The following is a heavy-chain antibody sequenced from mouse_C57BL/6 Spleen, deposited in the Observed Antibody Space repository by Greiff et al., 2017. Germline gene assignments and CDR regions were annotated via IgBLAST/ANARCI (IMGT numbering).Heavy chain of an antibody. D-gene: IGHD1-1*01. Sequence: QVQLQQSGAELVKPGASVKISCKASGYAFSSYWMNWVKQRPGKGLEWIGQIYPGDGDTNYNGKFKGKATLTADKSSSTAYMQLSSLTSEDSAVYFCARRAVYDGSILYYYAMDYWGQGTSVTVSS. CDR1: GYAFSSYW. V-gene: IGHV1-80*01. CDR2: IYPGDGDT. J-gene: IGHJ4*01. CDR3: ARRAVYDGSILYYYAMDY.